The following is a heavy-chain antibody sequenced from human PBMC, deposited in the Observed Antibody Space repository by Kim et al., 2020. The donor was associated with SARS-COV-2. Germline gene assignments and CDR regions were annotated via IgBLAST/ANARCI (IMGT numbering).Heavy chain of an antibody. CDR3: ARDAGSGSYYYYYGMDV. Sequence: GGSLRLSCAASGFTFSSYSMNWVRQAPGKGLEWVSSISSSSSYIYYADSVKGRFTNSRDNAKNSLYLQMNRLRAEDTAVYYCARDAGSGSYYYYYGMDVWGQGSTVTVSS. CDR2: ISSSSSYI. J-gene: IGHJ6*02. D-gene: IGHD3-10*01. V-gene: IGHV3-21*01. CDR1: GFTFSSYS.